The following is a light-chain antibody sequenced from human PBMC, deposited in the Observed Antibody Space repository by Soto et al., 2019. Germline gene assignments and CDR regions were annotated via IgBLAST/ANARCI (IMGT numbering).Light chain of an antibody. CDR3: SSYTSSSTPV. J-gene: IGLJ2*01. V-gene: IGLV2-14*01. Sequence: QSALTQPASVSGSPGQSITISCTGTSNDVGGYNYVSWYQQHPGKAPKLMIYDVSHRPSGVSNRFSGSKSGNTASLTISGLQAEDEADYYCSSYTSSSTPVFGGGTKRTVL. CDR1: SNDVGGYNY. CDR2: DVS.